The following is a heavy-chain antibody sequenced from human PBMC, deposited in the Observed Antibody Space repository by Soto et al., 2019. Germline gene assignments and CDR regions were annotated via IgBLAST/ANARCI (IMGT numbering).Heavy chain of an antibody. Sequence: QPGGSLRLSCAASGFTFSSYAMHWVRQAPGKGLEGVAVISYDGSNKYYADSVKGRFTISRDNSKNTLYLQMNSLRAEDTAVYYCARDAAGDSGYDSYSSSWYSGVYYYYYGMDVWGQGTTVTVSS. CDR2: ISYDGSNK. D-gene: IGHD6-13*01. CDR1: GFTFSSYA. V-gene: IGHV3-30-3*01. J-gene: IGHJ6*02. CDR3: ARDAAGDSGYDSYSSSWYSGVYYYYYGMDV.